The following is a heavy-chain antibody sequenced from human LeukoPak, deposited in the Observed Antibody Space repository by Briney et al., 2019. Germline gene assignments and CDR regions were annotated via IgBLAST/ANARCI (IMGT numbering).Heavy chain of an antibody. CDR3: AREGPYSYGSDY. V-gene: IGHV3-66*01. Sequence: GGSLRLSGAASGFTVSSNYMSWVRQAPGKGLEWVPVIYSGGSTYYADSVKGRFTISRDNSKNTLYLQMNSLRAEDTAVYYCAREGPYSYGSDYWGQGTLVTVSS. J-gene: IGHJ4*02. CDR1: GFTVSSNY. CDR2: IYSGGST. D-gene: IGHD5-18*01.